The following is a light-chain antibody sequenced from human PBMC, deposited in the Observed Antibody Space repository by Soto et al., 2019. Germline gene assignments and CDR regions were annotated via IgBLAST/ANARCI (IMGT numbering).Light chain of an antibody. J-gene: IGLJ3*02. Sequence: QSVLTQPASVSGSPGQSITIPCTGTSSDVGRYDLVSWYQQRPGKAPRLVIFDVSIRASGVSNRFSASKSGSTASLTISGLQLEDEADYYCYSYTSTSTLGVFGGGTKLTVL. CDR1: SSDVGRYDL. CDR3: YSYTSTSTLGV. V-gene: IGLV2-14*03. CDR2: DVS.